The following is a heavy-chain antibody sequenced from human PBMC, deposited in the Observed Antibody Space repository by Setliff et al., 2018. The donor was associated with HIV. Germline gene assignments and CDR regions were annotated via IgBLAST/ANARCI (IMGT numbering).Heavy chain of an antibody. J-gene: IGHJ4*02. D-gene: IGHD3-22*01. Sequence: GGSLRLSCAASGFAFSTFDMNWVRQSPEKGLEWVSAVSPGGDTTYYPDSVKGRFTVSRDDSRNMLFLQMNNLGVEDTAIYYCAKPTSGYYPRPFDLWGQGSMVTVSS. CDR2: VSPGGDTT. CDR1: GFAFSTFD. V-gene: IGHV3-23*01. CDR3: AKPTSGYYPRPFDL.